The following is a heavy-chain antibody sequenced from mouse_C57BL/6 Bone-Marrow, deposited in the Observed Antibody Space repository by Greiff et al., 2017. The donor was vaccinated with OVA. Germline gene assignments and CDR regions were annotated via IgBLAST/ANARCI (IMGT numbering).Heavy chain of an antibody. CDR2: LYPRDGST. V-gene: IGHV1-85*01. CDR1: GYTFTSYD. J-gene: IGHJ3*01. CDR3: ANHYYGTPRCAY. Sequence: QVQLQQSGPELVKPGASVKLSCKASGYTFTSYDINWVKQRPGQGLEWIGWLYPRDGSTTYNEKFTGKATLTVDTSSSTAYMELHSLTSEDSAVYFCANHYYGTPRCAYWGQGTLVTVSA. D-gene: IGHD1-1*01.